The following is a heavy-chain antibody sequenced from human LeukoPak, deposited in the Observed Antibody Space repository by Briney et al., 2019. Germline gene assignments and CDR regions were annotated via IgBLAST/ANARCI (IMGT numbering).Heavy chain of an antibody. D-gene: IGHD2-2*02. CDR2: IKQDGSEK. CDR3: AREARVVPAAIYEGGFDY. Sequence: GGSLRLSCAASGFTFSSYWMSWVRQAPGKGLEWVANIKQDGSEKYYVDSVKGRFTISRDNAKNSLYLQMNSLRAEDTAVYYCAREARVVPAAIYEGGFDYWGQGTLVTVSS. V-gene: IGHV3-7*01. J-gene: IGHJ4*02. CDR1: GFTFSSYW.